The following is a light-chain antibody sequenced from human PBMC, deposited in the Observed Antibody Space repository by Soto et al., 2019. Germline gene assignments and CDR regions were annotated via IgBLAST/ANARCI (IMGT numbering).Light chain of an antibody. CDR2: GAS. V-gene: IGKV3-20*01. CDR3: QQYGSSPQT. J-gene: IGKJ1*01. Sequence: EIVLTQSPATLSVSPGERATLSCRASQSVSSHLACYGQRPGQAPRILIYGASTRETGIPARFSGSGSGTEFTLTISSLEPDDFAVYDCQQYGSSPQTFGQGTKVEIK. CDR1: QSVSSH.